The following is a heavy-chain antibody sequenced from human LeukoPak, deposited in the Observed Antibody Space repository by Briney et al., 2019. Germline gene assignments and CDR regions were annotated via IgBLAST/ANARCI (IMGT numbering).Heavy chain of an antibody. V-gene: IGHV4-34*01. D-gene: IGHD5-12*01. CDR1: GGSFSNYY. CDR2: VNHSGST. J-gene: IGHJ4*02. Sequence: KASETLSLTCAVYGGSFSNYYWSWIRQPPGKGLEWIGEVNHSGSTNYNPSLKSRVTISVDTSKNQFSLNLNSVTAADTAVYYCAREDIQGRVTTILPYWGQGTLVTVSS. CDR3: AREDIQGRVTTILPY.